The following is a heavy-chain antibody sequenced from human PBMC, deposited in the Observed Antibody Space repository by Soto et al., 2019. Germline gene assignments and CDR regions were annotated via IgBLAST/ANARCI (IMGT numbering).Heavy chain of an antibody. D-gene: IGHD3-10*01. V-gene: IGHV2-5*01. CDR1: GFSLSTSGVG. J-gene: IGHJ4*02. Sequence: QITLKESGPTLVKPTQTLTLTCTFSGFSLSTSGVGVGWIRQPTGKALEWLALIYWYDDKRYSPSLKSRLTITKDTSKNQVVLTMTHMDPVDTATKYCPHSLAASNYGELEPINSFDYWGEGTLVTVA. CDR2: IYWYDDK. CDR3: PHSLAASNYGELEPINSFDY.